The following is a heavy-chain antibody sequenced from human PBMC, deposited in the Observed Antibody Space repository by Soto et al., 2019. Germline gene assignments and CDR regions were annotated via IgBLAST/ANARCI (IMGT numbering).Heavy chain of an antibody. J-gene: IGHJ4*02. D-gene: IGHD1-1*01. CDR2: IYYSGST. CDR1: GGSISSYY. V-gene: IGHV4-59*01. Sequence: QVQLQESGPGLVKPSETLSLTCTVSGGSISSYYWSWIRQPPGKGLEWIGYIYYSGSTNYNPSLKSRVTISVDTSKNQFSLKLSSVTAADMAVYYCARESDPVEMATTGFDYWGQGTLVTVSS. CDR3: ARESDPVEMATTGFDY.